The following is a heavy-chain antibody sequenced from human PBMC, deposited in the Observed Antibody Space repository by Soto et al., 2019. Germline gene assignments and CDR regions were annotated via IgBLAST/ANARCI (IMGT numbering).Heavy chain of an antibody. Sequence: ELLCLTCTVSGAYVIGYCWSWIRQNPGKGLEWIGNIHNSGASKYNPSLKSRVTISLDTSKNEFSLKIGSVSTADTAVYYCARGPQWLRSDNWFDPWGQGNLVTVYS. CDR3: ARGPQWLRSDNWFDP. D-gene: IGHD5-12*01. J-gene: IGHJ5*02. V-gene: IGHV4-59*02. CDR2: IHNSGAS. CDR1: GAYVIGYC.